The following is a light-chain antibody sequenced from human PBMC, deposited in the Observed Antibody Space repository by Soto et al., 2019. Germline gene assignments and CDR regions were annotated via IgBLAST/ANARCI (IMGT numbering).Light chain of an antibody. CDR1: SSNIGGNY. CDR3: GTLDSSLQTVV. Sequence: QSVLTQPPSVSAAPGQKVTISCSGSSSNIGGNYVSWYQQLPRASPKLLIYDNRKRFSGIPDRFSGSKSGTSATLAITGLQTGDEANYYCGTLDSSLQTVVFGGGTKLTVL. V-gene: IGLV1-51*01. CDR2: DNR. J-gene: IGLJ2*01.